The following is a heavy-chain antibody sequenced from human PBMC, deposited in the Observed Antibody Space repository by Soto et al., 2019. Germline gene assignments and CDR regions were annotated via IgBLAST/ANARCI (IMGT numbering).Heavy chain of an antibody. D-gene: IGHD3-3*01. Sequence: SETLSLTCTVTGDSISSRSYYWGWIRQPPGKGLEWIGSIYYSGSTYNNPSFRSRVSMSIDTSKDQFSLKLKSVTAADTAVYYCAKDFWSGYYHYGMDVWGQGTTVTVSS. CDR2: IYYSGST. CDR1: GDSISSRSYY. J-gene: IGHJ6*02. CDR3: AKDFWSGYYHYGMDV. V-gene: IGHV4-39*01.